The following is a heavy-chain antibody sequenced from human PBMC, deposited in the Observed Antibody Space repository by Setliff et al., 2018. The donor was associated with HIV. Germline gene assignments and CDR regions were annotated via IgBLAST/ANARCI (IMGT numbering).Heavy chain of an antibody. CDR2: ISSSSSYT. CDR1: GFTFSDYF. CDR3: AREDSSWYGSLDY. V-gene: IGHV3-11*05. Sequence: GGSLRLSCAASGFTFSDYFMSWIRQAPGKGLEWVSYISSSSSYTNYADSVKGRFTISRDNDKNSLYLQMNSLRAEDTAVYYCAREDSSWYGSLDYWGQGTPVTVSS. D-gene: IGHD6-13*01. J-gene: IGHJ4*02.